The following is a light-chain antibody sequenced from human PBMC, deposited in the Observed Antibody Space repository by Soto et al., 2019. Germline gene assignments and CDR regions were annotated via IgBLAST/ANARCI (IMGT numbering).Light chain of an antibody. V-gene: IGKV3D-20*01. CDR1: QSVVSSY. CDR3: QQYGPSSIT. Sequence: EIVLTQSPATLSVSPGERVTLSCGASQSVVSSYLAWYQQKPGLAPRLLIYDAFTRATGIPARFSGSGSGPDFTLTISRLEPEDFAVYYCQQYGPSSITFGQGTRLEIK. CDR2: DAF. J-gene: IGKJ5*01.